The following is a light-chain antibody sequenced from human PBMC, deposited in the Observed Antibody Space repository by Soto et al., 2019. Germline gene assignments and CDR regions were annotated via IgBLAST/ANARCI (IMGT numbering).Light chain of an antibody. CDR1: QSISNSY. CDR2: GAS. V-gene: IGKV3-20*01. Sequence: EIVLTQSPGTLSLSPGERATLSCRASQSISNSYLAWYQQKPGQAPRFIIYGASTRATGIPDRFSGSGSGTDFTLTVSRLEPEDFAVYYCQQYGSSPLITFGQGTRLEIK. J-gene: IGKJ5*01. CDR3: QQYGSSPLIT.